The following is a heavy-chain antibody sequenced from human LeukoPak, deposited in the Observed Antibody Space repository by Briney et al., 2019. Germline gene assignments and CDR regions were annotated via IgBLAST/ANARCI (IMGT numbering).Heavy chain of an antibody. CDR1: GFTFSDHY. J-gene: IGHJ4*02. Sequence: GGSLRLSCAASGFTFSDHYMTWIRQAPGKGLEWLSYISRSSSYTKYADSVKGRFTTSRDNAKNSLYLQMNSLRADDTAVYYCAREGSGYDDRLFDYWGPGTLVTVSS. V-gene: IGHV3-11*05. CDR3: AREGSGYDDRLFDY. D-gene: IGHD5-12*01. CDR2: ISRSSSYT.